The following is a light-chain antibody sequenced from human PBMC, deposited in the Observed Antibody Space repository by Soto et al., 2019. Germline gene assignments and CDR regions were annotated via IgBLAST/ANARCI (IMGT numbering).Light chain of an antibody. J-gene: IGKJ5*01. V-gene: IGKV3-20*01. CDR2: GAS. CDR1: QSVSRSY. CDR3: QQYGSSST. Sequence: EILLTPSPGTLSLSPGETATLSCRASQSVSRSYLAWYQQKPGQPPSLLINGASSRPTGTPDRFSGSGSRTDFTPTISRLEHEDFAVYYCQQYGSSSTFGQGTRLEIK.